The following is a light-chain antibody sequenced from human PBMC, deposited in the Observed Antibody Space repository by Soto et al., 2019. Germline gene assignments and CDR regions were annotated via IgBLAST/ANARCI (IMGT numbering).Light chain of an antibody. CDR3: QQRYDSALFT. J-gene: IGKJ3*01. CDR1: QSVGSTQ. V-gene: IGKV3-20*01. Sequence: IVLTQAPGTLSLSPGERVTLSCRASQSVGSTQLVWYQQKPGQAPRLLMHGASTRATGIPDRFSGSGSGTDFTLTISRLEPEDFAVYYCQQRYDSALFTFGPGTKVDIK. CDR2: GAS.